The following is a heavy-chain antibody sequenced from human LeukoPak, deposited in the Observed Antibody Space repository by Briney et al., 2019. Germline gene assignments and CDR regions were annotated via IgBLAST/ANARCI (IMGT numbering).Heavy chain of an antibody. V-gene: IGHV3-30-3*01. CDR3: ARDLGTVVPGVILNGLLDY. CDR1: GFSFSSYA. Sequence: SGGSLRLSCEASGFSFSSYAMHWVRQAPGKGLEWVAVISYDGSNKYYTDSVKGRFTISRDNSKNTLYLQMNSLRVGDAAVYYCARDLGTVVPGVILNGLLDYWGQGTLVTVSS. J-gene: IGHJ4*02. CDR2: ISYDGSNK. D-gene: IGHD3-10*01.